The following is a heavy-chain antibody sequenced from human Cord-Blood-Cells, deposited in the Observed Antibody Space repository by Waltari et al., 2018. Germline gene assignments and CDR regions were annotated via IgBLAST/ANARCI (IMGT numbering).Heavy chain of an antibody. Sequence: QVQLQESGPGLVKPSETLSLTCTVSGGSISSYYWSWIRQPPGKGLEWIGYIYYSGSTNYNPSLNIRVTISVDTSKNQFSLKLSAVTAADTAVYYWARVAVGASENYYRDVWGKGTTVTVSS. V-gene: IGHV4-59*01. D-gene: IGHD1-26*01. CDR1: GGSISSYY. J-gene: IGHJ6*03. CDR2: IYYSGST. CDR3: ARVAVGASENYYRDV.